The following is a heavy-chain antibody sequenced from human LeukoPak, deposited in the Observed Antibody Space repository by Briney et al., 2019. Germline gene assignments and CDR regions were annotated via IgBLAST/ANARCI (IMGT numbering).Heavy chain of an antibody. V-gene: IGHV3-7*01. Sequence: GGSLRLSCVGSGFTFSGYWMSWARQAPGKGLEWVAKIKEEGSEKYYVDSVKGRFTISRDIAKNSLYLQMNSLRAEDTAVYYCARDGEYNWHMDVWGKGTTVTVSS. D-gene: IGHD1-20*01. CDR1: GFTFSGYW. CDR3: ARDGEYNWHMDV. J-gene: IGHJ6*03. CDR2: IKEEGSEK.